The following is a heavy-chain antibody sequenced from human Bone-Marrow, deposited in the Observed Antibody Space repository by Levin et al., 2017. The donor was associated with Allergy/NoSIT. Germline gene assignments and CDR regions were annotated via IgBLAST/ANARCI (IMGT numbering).Heavy chain of an antibody. CDR2: INHAGVA. Sequence: TASETLSLTCAVYGASFTHYYWTWIRQTSGGGLEWLGEINHAGVADYHPSLESRVTISVDASKNQFSLKLTSVTAADTAVYFCARGQRTYSFEVSLRYFDSWGQGTLVTVSS. CDR3: ARGQRTYSFEVSLRYFDS. V-gene: IGHV4-34*01. CDR1: GASFTHYY. J-gene: IGHJ4*02. D-gene: IGHD5-18*01.